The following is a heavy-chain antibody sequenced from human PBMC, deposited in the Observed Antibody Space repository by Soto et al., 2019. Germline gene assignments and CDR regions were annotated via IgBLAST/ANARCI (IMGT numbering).Heavy chain of an antibody. CDR2: IYHSWIT. CDR3: ARVVMETFDY. Sequence: TLSLTCSVSGASISSGGYSWSWIRQPPGKGLEWIGYIYHSWITYYNPSLKSRVTISVDRSKNQFSLKLSSVTAADTAVYYCARVVMETFDYWGQETLVTVYS. D-gene: IGHD3-22*01. J-gene: IGHJ4*02. V-gene: IGHV4-30-2*01. CDR1: GASISSGGYS.